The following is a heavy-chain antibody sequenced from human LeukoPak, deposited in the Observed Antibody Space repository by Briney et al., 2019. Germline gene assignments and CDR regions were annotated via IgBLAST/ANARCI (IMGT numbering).Heavy chain of an antibody. J-gene: IGHJ4*02. CDR3: ASSITIFGVVNPFDY. CDR1: GFTFSSYA. CDR2: ISGSGGST. V-gene: IGHV3-23*01. Sequence: GGSLRLSCAASGFTFSSYAMSWVRQAPGKGLEWVSAISGSGGSTYYADSVKGRFTISRDNSKNTLYLQMNSLRAEDTAVYYCASSITIFGVVNPFDYWGQGTLVTVSS. D-gene: IGHD3-3*01.